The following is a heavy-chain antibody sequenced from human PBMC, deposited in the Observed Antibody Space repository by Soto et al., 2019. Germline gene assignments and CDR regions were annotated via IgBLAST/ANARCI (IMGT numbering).Heavy chain of an antibody. CDR2: IYSTGST. CDR1: SGSFSTYY. J-gene: IGHJ4*02. CDR3: AGGAAADYFDY. Sequence: PSETLSLTCTVSSGSFSTYYWSWIRQPAGKGLEWIGRIYSTGSTLYNTSLKSRITMSVDTSKNQFSLKLSSVTAADTAVYYCAGGAAADYFDYWGQGTLVTSPQ. D-gene: IGHD6-13*01. V-gene: IGHV4-4*07.